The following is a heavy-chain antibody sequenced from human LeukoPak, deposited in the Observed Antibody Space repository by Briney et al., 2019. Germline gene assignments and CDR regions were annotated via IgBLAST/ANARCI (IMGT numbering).Heavy chain of an antibody. V-gene: IGHV4-39*07. CDR2: IFYSGST. CDR3: ARGDTATGPYYYYMDV. CDR1: GGYISSSNYY. Sequence: SETLSLTCTVSGGYISSSNYYWVWIRQPPGKGLEWVASIFYSGSTYFNPSLKSRVTISVDTSKNQFSLKLSSVTAADTAVYYCARGDTATGPYYYYMDVWGKGTTVTVSS. J-gene: IGHJ6*03. D-gene: IGHD5-18*01.